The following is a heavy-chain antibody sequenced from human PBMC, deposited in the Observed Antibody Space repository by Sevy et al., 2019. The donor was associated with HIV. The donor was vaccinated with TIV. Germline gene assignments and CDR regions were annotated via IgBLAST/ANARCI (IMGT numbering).Heavy chain of an antibody. CDR1: GFTFSSYW. D-gene: IGHD3-22*01. Sequence: GGSLRLSCAASGFTFSSYWMSWVRQAPGKGLEWVANIKQDGSEKYYVDSVKGRFTISRDNAKNSLYLQMNSLRDEDTVVYYCAACYYDSTGAFDYWGQGTLVTVSS. J-gene: IGHJ4*02. CDR2: IKQDGSEK. V-gene: IGHV3-7*01. CDR3: AACYYDSTGAFDY.